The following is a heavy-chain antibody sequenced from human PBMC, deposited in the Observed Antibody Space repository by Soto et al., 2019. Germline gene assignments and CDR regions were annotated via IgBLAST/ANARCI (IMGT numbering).Heavy chain of an antibody. Sequence: QVQLVESGGGVVQPGRSLRLSCAASGFTFSSYGMHWVRQAPGKGLEWVAVISYDGSNKYYEDSVKGRFTISRDNSKNTLYLQMNSLRAEDTAVYYCAEPQQLGTCYYYYGMDVWCQGSTVTVSS. CDR3: AEPQQLGTCYYYYGMDV. V-gene: IGHV3-30*18. CDR2: ISYDGSNK. D-gene: IGHD6-13*01. J-gene: IGHJ6*02. CDR1: GFTFSSYG.